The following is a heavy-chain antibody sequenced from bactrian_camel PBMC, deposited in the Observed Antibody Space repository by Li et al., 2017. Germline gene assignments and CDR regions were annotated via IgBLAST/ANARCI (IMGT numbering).Heavy chain of an antibody. J-gene: IGHJ4*01. D-gene: IGHD6*01. V-gene: IGHV3S53*01. CDR3: AADDSFGGGSCCQRRFPANFTY. CDR2: IDRYGTT. Sequence: HVQLVESGGGSVQTGGSLRLSCDASGDSWAISDTLWYRLAPTKQCDLISSIDRYGTTYYHDSVKGRFTVSQDSTKNTVYLQMNSLEPEDSAVYYCAADDSFGGGSCCQRRFPANFTYWGQGTQVTVS. CDR1: GDSWAISD.